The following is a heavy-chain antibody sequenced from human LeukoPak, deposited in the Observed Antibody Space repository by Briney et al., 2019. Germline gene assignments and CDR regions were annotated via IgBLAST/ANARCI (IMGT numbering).Heavy chain of an antibody. V-gene: IGHV3-53*01. CDR1: GFTVSSNY. Sequence: GGSLRLSCAASGFTVSSNYMSWVRQAPGKGLEWVSVIYSGGSTYYADSVEGRFTISRDNSKNTLYLQMNSLRAEDTAVYYCARDFIRCSGGSCRYYFDYWGQGTLVTVSS. J-gene: IGHJ4*02. CDR2: IYSGGST. CDR3: ARDFIRCSGGSCRYYFDY. D-gene: IGHD2-15*01.